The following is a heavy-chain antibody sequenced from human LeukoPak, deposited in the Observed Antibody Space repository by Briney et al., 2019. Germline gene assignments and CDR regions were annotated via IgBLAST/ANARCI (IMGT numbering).Heavy chain of an antibody. CDR1: GYTFTNFW. CDR2: IYPGDSDT. V-gene: IGHV5-51*01. Sequence: GESLKISCKTSGYTFTNFWIAWVRQMPGRGLEWMGIIYPGDSDTRYSPSFQGQVTISADKSISTAYLQWSSLKASDTAMYYCARLGIQLWPDYWGQGTLVTVSS. D-gene: IGHD5-18*01. CDR3: ARLGIQLWPDY. J-gene: IGHJ4*02.